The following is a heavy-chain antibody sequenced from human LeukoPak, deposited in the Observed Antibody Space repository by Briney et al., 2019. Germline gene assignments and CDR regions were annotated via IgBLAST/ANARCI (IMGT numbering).Heavy chain of an antibody. CDR2: IRSKPYGGTT. Sequence: GGSLRLSCTASGFTFGEYAVSWLRRAPGKGLEWVGFIRSKPYGGTTESAASVKGRFSISRDDSESIAHLQMNSLKTEDTAVYYCARVRYSGVGGRFDAFDIWGQGTMVTVSS. D-gene: IGHD1-26*01. V-gene: IGHV3-49*03. J-gene: IGHJ3*02. CDR1: GFTFGEYA. CDR3: ARVRYSGVGGRFDAFDI.